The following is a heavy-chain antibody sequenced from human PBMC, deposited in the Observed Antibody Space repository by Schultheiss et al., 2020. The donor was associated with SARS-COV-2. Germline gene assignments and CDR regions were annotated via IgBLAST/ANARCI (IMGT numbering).Heavy chain of an antibody. CDR3: AKGIGSTRRYYFDY. CDR2: ISWNSGSI. CDR1: GFTFDDYA. Sequence: GGSLRLSCAASGFTFDDYAMHWVRQAPGKGLEWVSGISWNSGSIGYADSVKGRFTISRDNAKNSLYLQMNSLRAEDTAVYYCAKGIGSTRRYYFDYWGQGTLVTVSS. J-gene: IGHJ4*02. D-gene: IGHD1-26*01. V-gene: IGHV3-9*01.